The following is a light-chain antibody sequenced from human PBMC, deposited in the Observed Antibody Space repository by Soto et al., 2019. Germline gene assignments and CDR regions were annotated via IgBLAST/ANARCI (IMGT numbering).Light chain of an antibody. CDR2: GAS. V-gene: IGKV3-20*01. CDR3: QRYGRSPRT. J-gene: IGKJ1*01. CDR1: QSVSSSY. Sequence: EIVLTQSPGTLSLSPGERATLSCRASQSVSSSYLAWYQQKPGQAPRLLIYGASSRATGIPDRFSGSGPGTDFTLTISRLEAEGVAVSYCQRYGRSPRTFGQGTKVES.